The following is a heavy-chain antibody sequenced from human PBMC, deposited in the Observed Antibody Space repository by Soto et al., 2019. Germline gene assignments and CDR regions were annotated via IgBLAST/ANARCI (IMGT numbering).Heavy chain of an antibody. CDR3: ARGGTYYDFWSGYNWFDP. D-gene: IGHD3-3*01. Sequence: VKVSCKASGYTFTSYGISWVRQAPGQGLEWMGWISAYNGNTNYAQKLQGRVTMTTDTSTSTAYMELRSLRSDDTAVYYCARGGTYYDFWSGYNWFDPWGQGTLVTVSS. V-gene: IGHV1-18*04. CDR2: ISAYNGNT. J-gene: IGHJ5*02. CDR1: GYTFTSYG.